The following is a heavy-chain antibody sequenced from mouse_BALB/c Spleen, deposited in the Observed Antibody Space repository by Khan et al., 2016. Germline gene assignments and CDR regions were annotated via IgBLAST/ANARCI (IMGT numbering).Heavy chain of an antibody. CDR3: AKIHYYGGYYAMDC. V-gene: IGHV1-7*01. D-gene: IGHD1-2*01. J-gene: IGHJ4*01. CDR2: INPSTGYT. CDR1: GYTFTSYW. Sequence: QVQLQQSGAELAKPGASVKMSCKASGYTFTSYWMHWVKQRPGQGLEWIGYINPSTGYTEYNQKFKDKATLTADKSSSTAYMQLSSLTSEDSTVYNCAKIHYYGGYYAMDCWGQGTSVTVSS.